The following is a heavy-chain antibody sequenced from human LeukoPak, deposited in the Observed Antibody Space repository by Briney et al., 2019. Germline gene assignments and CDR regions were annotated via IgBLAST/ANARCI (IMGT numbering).Heavy chain of an antibody. CDR2: IYYSGST. CDR1: GGSISSGGYY. J-gene: IGHJ4*02. V-gene: IGHV4-31*03. D-gene: IGHD3-22*01. Sequence: PSQTLSLTCTVSGGSISSGGYYWSWIRQHPGKGLEWIGYIYYSGSTYYNPSLKSRVTISVDTSKNQFSLKLSSVTAADTAVYYCGSYDSSGYYYGFFDYWGQGTLVTVSS. CDR3: GSYDSSGYYYGFFDY.